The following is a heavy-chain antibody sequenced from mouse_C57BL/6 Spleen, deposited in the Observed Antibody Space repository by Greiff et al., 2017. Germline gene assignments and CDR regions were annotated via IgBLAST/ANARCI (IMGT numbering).Heavy chain of an antibody. CDR2: IYPGDGDT. CDR3: ARDYGSSSAWFAY. J-gene: IGHJ3*01. CDR1: GYAFSSYW. D-gene: IGHD1-1*01. V-gene: IGHV1-80*01. Sequence: VQLVESGAELVKPGASVKISCKASGYAFSSYWMNWVKQRPGKGLEWIGQIYPGDGDTNYNGKFKGKATLTADKSSSTAYMQLSSLTSEDSAVYFCARDYGSSSAWFAYWGQGTLVTVSA.